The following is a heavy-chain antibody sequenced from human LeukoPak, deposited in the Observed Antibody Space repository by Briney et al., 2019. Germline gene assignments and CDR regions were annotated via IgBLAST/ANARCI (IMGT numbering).Heavy chain of an antibody. V-gene: IGHV3-23*01. D-gene: IGHD4-17*01. CDR1: GFTSSSYA. Sequence: PGGSLRLSCAASGFTSSSYAMSWVRQAPGKGLEWVSAIGGRGTITYYADSVKGRFTISKDNSKNTLYLQMNSLRAEDTAVYYCAKDDDYVEYGYYFDFWGQGTLVTVSS. J-gene: IGHJ4*02. CDR2: IGGRGTIT. CDR3: AKDDDYVEYGYYFDF.